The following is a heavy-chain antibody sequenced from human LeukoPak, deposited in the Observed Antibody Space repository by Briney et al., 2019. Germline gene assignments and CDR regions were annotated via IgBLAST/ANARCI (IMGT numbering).Heavy chain of an antibody. CDR1: GASLSSYW. Sequence: SETLSLTCTVSGASLSSYWWSWIRPLPGKGLEWIGSIYYSGVTNLNPSLKRRIAMLVDTSRNLFSLQLSSVPAADTAVYFCARREGSHYSVDIWGQGTMVTVSS. D-gene: IGHD2-15*01. CDR3: ARREGSHYSVDI. V-gene: IGHV4-59*08. J-gene: IGHJ6*02. CDR2: IYYSGVT.